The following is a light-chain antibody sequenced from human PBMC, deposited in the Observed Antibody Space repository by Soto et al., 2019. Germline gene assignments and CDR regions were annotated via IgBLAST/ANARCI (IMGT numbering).Light chain of an antibody. CDR2: DAS. J-gene: IGKJ4*01. Sequence: DIQMTQSPSSLSASVGDRVTITCRASQGISNHVAWFQQKPGKAPKSLIYDASSLQSGVPSKLSGSGSGTAFTLTISSLQPEDLATYYCQQYHTYPLTFAGGTKVELK. CDR1: QGISNH. CDR3: QQYHTYPLT. V-gene: IGKV1-16*02.